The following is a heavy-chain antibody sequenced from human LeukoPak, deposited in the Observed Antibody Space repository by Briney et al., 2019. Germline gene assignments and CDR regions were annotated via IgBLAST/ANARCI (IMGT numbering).Heavy chain of an antibody. Sequence: SETLSLTCAVYGGSFSGYYWSWIRQPPGKGLEWIGEVNHSGSTNYNPSLKSRVTISVDTSKNQFSLKLSSVTAADTAVYYCARDGRYSSGWTSYYYYYGMDVWGQGTTVTVS. D-gene: IGHD6-19*01. J-gene: IGHJ6*02. CDR1: GGSFSGYY. CDR2: VNHSGST. CDR3: ARDGRYSSGWTSYYYYYGMDV. V-gene: IGHV4-34*01.